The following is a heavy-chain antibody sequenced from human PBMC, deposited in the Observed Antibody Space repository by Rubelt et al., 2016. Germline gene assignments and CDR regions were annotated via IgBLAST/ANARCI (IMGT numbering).Heavy chain of an antibody. CDR3: AREIEAGYSVYYYYGMDV. V-gene: IGHV7-4-1*02. D-gene: IGHD3-9*01. CDR2: INTNTGNP. Sequence: VRQAPGQGLEWMGWINTNTGNPTYAQGFTGRFVFSLDTSVSTAYLQISSLKAEDTAVYYCAREIEAGYSVYYYYGMDVWGQGTTVTVSS. J-gene: IGHJ6*02.